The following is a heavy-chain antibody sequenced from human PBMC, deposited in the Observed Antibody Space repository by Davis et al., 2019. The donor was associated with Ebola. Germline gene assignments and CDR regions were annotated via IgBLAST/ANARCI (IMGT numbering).Heavy chain of an antibody. Sequence: SETLSLTCAVSGASISSYYWSWIRQSPRKVLEWIGSMSYSGSNFYSPSLESRVTISVDTSKNQFSLRLSSVTAADTAVYYCARWHGYDSFDYWGQGTLVTVSS. CDR3: ARWHGYDSFDY. CDR1: GASISSYY. V-gene: IGHV4-59*12. D-gene: IGHD5-12*01. CDR2: MSYSGSN. J-gene: IGHJ4*02.